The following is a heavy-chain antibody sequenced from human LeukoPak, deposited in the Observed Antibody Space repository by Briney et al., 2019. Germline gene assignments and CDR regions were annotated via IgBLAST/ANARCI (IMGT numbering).Heavy chain of an antibody. CDR3: ARDRKFGSGSPPDY. D-gene: IGHD3-10*01. Sequence: ASETLSLTCTVSGGSISSGDYYWSWIRQPPGKGLEWIGYIYYSGSTNYNPSLKSRVTISVDTSKNQFSLKLSSVTAADTAVYYCARDRKFGSGSPPDYWGQGTLVTVSS. J-gene: IGHJ4*02. CDR2: IYYSGST. CDR1: GGSISSGDYY. V-gene: IGHV4-30-4*01.